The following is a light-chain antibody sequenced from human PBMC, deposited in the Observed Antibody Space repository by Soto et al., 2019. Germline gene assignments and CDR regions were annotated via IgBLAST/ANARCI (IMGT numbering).Light chain of an antibody. CDR2: GAS. J-gene: IGKJ4*01. V-gene: IGKV3-11*01. CDR1: QSVSSN. CDR3: QQRSKWPLT. Sequence: EIVMTQSPATLSVSPGERVTLYCRASQSVSSNLAWYQQKVGQAPRLLIYGASTRATGIPARFSGSGSGTDFTLTISSLEPEDFAVYYCQQRSKWPLTFGGGTKVDIK.